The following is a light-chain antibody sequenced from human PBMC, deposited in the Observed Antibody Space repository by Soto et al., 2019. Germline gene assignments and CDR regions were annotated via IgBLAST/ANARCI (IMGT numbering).Light chain of an antibody. V-gene: IGLV2-14*01. J-gene: IGLJ1*01. Sequence: QSVLTQPASVSGSAGQSITISCTGTTSDVGGYDYVSWYQQHPGKAPKLMIYEVTIRPSGVSDRFSGSKSGNTASLTVSGLQAEDEADYYCSSYTGGNPSYVFGTGTKVTVL. CDR3: SSYTGGNPSYV. CDR1: TSDVGGYDY. CDR2: EVT.